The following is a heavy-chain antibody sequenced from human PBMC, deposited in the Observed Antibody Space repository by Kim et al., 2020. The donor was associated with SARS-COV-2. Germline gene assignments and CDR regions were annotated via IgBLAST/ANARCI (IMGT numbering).Heavy chain of an antibody. Sequence: ASVKVSCTASGYSLTNYGFSWVRQAPGQAFEWMGWISADNTITNYVQYLQGRITMTTDMSTSTTFMELRSLKSEDTAVYYCVRGRPSAYWGQGTLVTVSS. CDR2: ISADNTIT. J-gene: IGHJ4*02. V-gene: IGHV1-18*04. CDR3: VRGRPSAY. CDR1: GYSLTNYG.